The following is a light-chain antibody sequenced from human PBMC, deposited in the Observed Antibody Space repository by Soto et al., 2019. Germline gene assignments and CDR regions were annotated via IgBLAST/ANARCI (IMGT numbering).Light chain of an antibody. J-gene: IGKJ1*01. CDR2: EAS. Sequence: EIVLTQSPATLSLSPGERATLSCRASQSVGNNLAWYQQKPGQAPGLLIYEASTRATGIPVRFSGSGSGTDFTLTISSLQPEDFAVYFCHQDFNLPWTFGQGTKV. CDR3: HQDFNLPWT. V-gene: IGKV3-11*01. CDR1: QSVGNN.